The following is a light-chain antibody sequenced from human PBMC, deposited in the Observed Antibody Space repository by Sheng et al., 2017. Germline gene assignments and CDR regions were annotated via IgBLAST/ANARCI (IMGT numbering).Light chain of an antibody. CDR1: QGISSS. CDR2: RAS. Sequence: DIQLTQSPSFLSASVGDGVTITCRASQGISSSLAWYQQQPGKAPKLLIFRASTLQSGVPSRFSGSGSGTEFTLTISSLQPEDFATYYCQQFNSYPFTFGPWDHSGHQT. V-gene: IGKV1-9*01. CDR3: QQFNSYPFT. J-gene: IGKJ3*01.